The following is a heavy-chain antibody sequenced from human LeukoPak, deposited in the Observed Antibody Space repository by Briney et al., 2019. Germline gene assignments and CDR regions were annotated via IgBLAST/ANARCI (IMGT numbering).Heavy chain of an antibody. Sequence: SETLSLTCTVSGVSISSYYWSWIRQPPGKGLEWIGYIYYSGSTNYNPSLKSRVTISVDTSKNQFSLKLSSVTAADTAVYYCAREGPVRGVDYWGQGTLVTVSS. CDR1: GVSISSYY. D-gene: IGHD4-17*01. CDR2: IYYSGST. V-gene: IGHV4-59*01. CDR3: AREGPVRGVDY. J-gene: IGHJ4*02.